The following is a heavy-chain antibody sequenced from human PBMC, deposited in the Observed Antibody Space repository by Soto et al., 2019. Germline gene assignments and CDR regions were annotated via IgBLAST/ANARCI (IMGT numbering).Heavy chain of an antibody. CDR1: GGSISSSNW. J-gene: IGHJ4*02. Sequence: SETLSLTCAVSGGSISSSNWWSWVRQPPGKGLEWIGEIYHSGSTNYNPSLKSRVTISVDTSKNQFSLKLSSVTAADTAVYYCASFTYYYDSSGYRTWGQGTLVTVSS. D-gene: IGHD3-22*01. CDR2: IYHSGST. CDR3: ASFTYYYDSSGYRT. V-gene: IGHV4-4*02.